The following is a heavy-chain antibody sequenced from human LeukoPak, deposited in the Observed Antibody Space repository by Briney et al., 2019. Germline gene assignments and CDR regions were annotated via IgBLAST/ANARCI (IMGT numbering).Heavy chain of an antibody. CDR1: GFTFSSSW. J-gene: IGHJ4*02. Sequence: GGSLRLSCAVSGFTFSSSWMHWVRQAPGKGLVWVSHIKTDGSTTAYADSVKGRFTISRDNAKNSLYLQMNSLRAEDTAVYYCARVWWELNRTFDYWGQGTLVTVSS. CDR2: IKTDGSTT. V-gene: IGHV3-74*01. CDR3: ARVWWELNRTFDY. D-gene: IGHD1-26*01.